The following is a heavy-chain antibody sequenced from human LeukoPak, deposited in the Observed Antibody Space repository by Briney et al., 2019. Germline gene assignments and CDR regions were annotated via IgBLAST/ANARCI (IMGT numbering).Heavy chain of an antibody. Sequence: PGGSLRLSCAASGFTFSSYAMSWVRQAPGKGLEWVSAISGSGGSTYYADSVKGRFTISRDNSKSTLYLQMNSLRAEDTAVYYCAKGIVGADTYYFDYWGQGTLVTVSS. CDR2: ISGSGGST. CDR1: GFTFSSYA. V-gene: IGHV3-23*01. D-gene: IGHD1-26*01. CDR3: AKGIVGADTYYFDY. J-gene: IGHJ4*02.